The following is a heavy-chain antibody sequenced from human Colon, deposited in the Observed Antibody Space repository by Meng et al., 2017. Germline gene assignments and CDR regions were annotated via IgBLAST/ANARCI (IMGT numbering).Heavy chain of an antibody. V-gene: IGHV4-4*03. CDR2: IYLSGSP. CDR1: GGSISSSNY. CDR3: ARHGGWHFDY. D-gene: IGHD6-19*01. Sequence: RRQGAGRGLVEPPGTLSPTCVGSGGSISSSNYWSWVRQPPGKGLEWIGQIYLSGSPSYNPSLESRVTISVDKSKNQLSLRLTSVTAADTAIYYCARHGGWHFDYWGQGTLVTVSS. J-gene: IGHJ4*02.